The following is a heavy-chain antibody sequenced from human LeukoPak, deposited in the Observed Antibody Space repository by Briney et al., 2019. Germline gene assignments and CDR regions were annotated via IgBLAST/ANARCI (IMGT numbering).Heavy chain of an antibody. CDR3: VKDLSYYGMDV. V-gene: IGHV3-30*18. J-gene: IGHJ6*02. CDR2: ISYDGSNK. Sequence: PGGSLRLSCAASGFTFSSYGMHWVRQAPGKGPEWVAVISYDGSNKYYADSVKGRFTISRDNSKNTLYLQMNSLRAEDTAVYYCVKDLSYYGMDVWGQGTTVTVSS. CDR1: GFTFSSYG.